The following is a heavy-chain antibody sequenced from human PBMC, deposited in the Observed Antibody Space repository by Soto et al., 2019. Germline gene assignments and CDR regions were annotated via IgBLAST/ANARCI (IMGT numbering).Heavy chain of an antibody. CDR1: GYTFTSYY. J-gene: IGHJ6*02. CDR3: AGAAAGTRASYGMDV. CDR2: INPSGGST. Sequence: ASVKVSCKASGYTFTSYYMHWVRQAPGQGLEWMGIINPSGGSTSYAQKFQGRVTMTRDTSTSTVYMELSRLRSEDTAVYYCAGAAAGTRASYGMDVWGQGTTVTVSS. D-gene: IGHD6-13*01. V-gene: IGHV1-46*01.